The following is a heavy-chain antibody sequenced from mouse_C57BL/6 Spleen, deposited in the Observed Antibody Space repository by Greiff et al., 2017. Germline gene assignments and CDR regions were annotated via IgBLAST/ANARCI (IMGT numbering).Heavy chain of an antibody. CDR3: AKRAVVAGAMDY. D-gene: IGHD1-1*01. CDR2: IWRGGST. J-gene: IGHJ4*01. Sequence: QVQLKESGPGLVQPSQSLSITCTVSGFSLTSYGVHWVRQSPGKGLEWLGVIWRGGSTDYNAAFMSGLSITKDNSKSQVFFKMNSLQADDTAIYYCAKRAVVAGAMDYWGQGTSVTGSS. CDR1: GFSLTSYG. V-gene: IGHV2-5*01.